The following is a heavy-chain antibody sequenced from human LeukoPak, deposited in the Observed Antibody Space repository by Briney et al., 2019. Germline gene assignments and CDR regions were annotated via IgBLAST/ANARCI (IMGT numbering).Heavy chain of an antibody. V-gene: IGHV4-30-2*01. J-gene: IGHJ5*02. Sequence: PSETLSLTCAVSGGSISSGGYSWSWIRQPPGKGLEWIGYIYHSGSTYYNPSLKSRVTISVDRSKNQFSLKLSSVTAADTAVYYCARGNDYGDYGNWFDPWGQGTLSPSPQ. CDR1: GGSISSGGYS. CDR3: ARGNDYGDYGNWFDP. D-gene: IGHD4-17*01. CDR2: IYHSGST.